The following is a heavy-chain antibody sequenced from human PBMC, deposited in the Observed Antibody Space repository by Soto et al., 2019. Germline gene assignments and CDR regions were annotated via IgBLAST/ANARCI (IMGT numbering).Heavy chain of an antibody. CDR1: GFTFSNAW. V-gene: IGHV3-15*01. Sequence: GGSLRLSCAASGFTFSNAWMSWVRQAPGKGLEWVGRIKSKTDGGTTDYAAPVKGRFTISRDDSKNTLYLQMNSLKTEDTAVYYSITDLGGGSWHGMHYDCWGQLTGGTISS. CDR2: IKSKTDGGTT. CDR3: ITDLGGGSWHGMHYDC. J-gene: IGHJ4*02. D-gene: IGHD6-13*01.